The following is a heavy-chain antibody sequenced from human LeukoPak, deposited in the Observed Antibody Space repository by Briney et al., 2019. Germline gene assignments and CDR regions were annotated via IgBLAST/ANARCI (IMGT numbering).Heavy chain of an antibody. CDR2: INPNSGGT. V-gene: IGHV1-2*02. J-gene: IGHJ4*02. D-gene: IGHD6-6*01. CDR1: GYTFTGYY. CDR3: ARGITAARHPFDY. Sequence: ASVKVSCKASGYTFTGYYMHWVRQAPGQGLEWMGWINPNSGGTNYAQKFQGRVTMTRDMSTSTVYMELSSLRSEDTAVYYCARGITAARHPFDYWGQGTLVTVSS.